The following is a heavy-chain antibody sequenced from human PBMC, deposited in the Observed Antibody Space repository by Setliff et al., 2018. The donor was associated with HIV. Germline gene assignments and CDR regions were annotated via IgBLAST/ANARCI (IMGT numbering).Heavy chain of an antibody. CDR3: ATDCAVVGGTGSLDS. J-gene: IGHJ4*03. CDR1: GFTFSTYW. Sequence: GGSLRLSCAASGFTFSTYWMSWVRQAPGKGLEWVANIKQDGSEKNYMDSVKGRFTISRDNAKNSLYLQMNSLRVEDTAVYYCATDCAVVGGTGSLDSWGQGTMVTVSS. V-gene: IGHV3-7*05. CDR2: IKQDGSEK. D-gene: IGHD1-26*01.